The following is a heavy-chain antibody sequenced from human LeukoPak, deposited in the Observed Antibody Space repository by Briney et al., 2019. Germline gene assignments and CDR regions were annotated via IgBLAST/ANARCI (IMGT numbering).Heavy chain of an antibody. CDR2: ISSSGSTI. D-gene: IGHD3-10*02. CDR3: AELGITIIGGV. CDR1: GFTFSSYE. J-gene: IGHJ6*04. Sequence: GGSLRLSCAASGFTFSSYEMNWVRQAPGKGLELVSYISSSGSTICYADSVKGRFTISRDNAKNSLYLQMNSLRAEDTAVYYCAELGITIIGGVWGKGTTVTISS. V-gene: IGHV3-48*03.